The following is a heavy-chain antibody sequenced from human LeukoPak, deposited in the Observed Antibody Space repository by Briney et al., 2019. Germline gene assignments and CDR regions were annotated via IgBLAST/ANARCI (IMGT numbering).Heavy chain of an antibody. J-gene: IGHJ5*02. CDR1: GGSISSSSYY. Sequence: SETLSLTCTVSGGSISSSSYYWGWSRQPPGKGLEWIGSIYYSGSTYYNPSLKSRVTISVDTSKNQFSLKLSSVTAADTAVYYCATGIVVVITEGWFDPWGQGTLVTVSS. D-gene: IGHD3-22*01. CDR2: IYYSGST. V-gene: IGHV4-39*01. CDR3: ATGIVVVITEGWFDP.